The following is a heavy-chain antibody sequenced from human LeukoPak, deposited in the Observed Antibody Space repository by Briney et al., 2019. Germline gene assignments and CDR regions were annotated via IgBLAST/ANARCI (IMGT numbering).Heavy chain of an antibody. J-gene: IGHJ6*03. CDR1: GFTFSSYL. CDR2: IKQDGSEK. D-gene: IGHD3-3*01. V-gene: IGHV3-7*01. Sequence: GGSLRLSCAASGFTFSSYLMSWVRQAPGKGLEWVANIKQDGSEKYHVDSVKGRFTISRDNAKNSLYLQMNSLRAGDTAVYYCARGSDIWSGYYNYYYMDVWGKGTTVTVSS. CDR3: ARGSDIWSGYYNYYYMDV.